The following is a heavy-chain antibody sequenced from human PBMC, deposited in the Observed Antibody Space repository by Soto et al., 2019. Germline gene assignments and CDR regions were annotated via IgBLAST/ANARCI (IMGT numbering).Heavy chain of an antibody. D-gene: IGHD3-16*02. CDR2: IYHSGST. CDR3: ARERATYYDYVWGSYRPAEFDY. J-gene: IGHJ4*02. V-gene: IGHV4-4*02. CDR1: GGSISSSNW. Sequence: SETLSLTCAVSGGSISSSNWWSWVRQPPGKGLEWIGEIYHSGSTNYNPSLKSRVTISVDKSKNQLSLKLSSVTAADTVVYYCARERATYYDYVWGSYRPAEFDYWGQGTLVTVSS.